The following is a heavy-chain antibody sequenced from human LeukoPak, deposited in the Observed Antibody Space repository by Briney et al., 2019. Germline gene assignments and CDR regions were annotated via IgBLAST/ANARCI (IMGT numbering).Heavy chain of an antibody. V-gene: IGHV3-30*14. D-gene: IGHD5-18*01. CDR1: GFTFSSYA. CDR2: ISYGGSNK. J-gene: IGHJ4*02. CDR3: ARGYIYGDFDS. Sequence: GGSLRLSCAASGFTFSSYAMHWVRQAPGKGLEWVAVISYGGSNKYYADSVKGRFTISRDISKNTLFLQMNSLRAEDTAVYYCARGYIYGDFDSWGQGTLVTVSS.